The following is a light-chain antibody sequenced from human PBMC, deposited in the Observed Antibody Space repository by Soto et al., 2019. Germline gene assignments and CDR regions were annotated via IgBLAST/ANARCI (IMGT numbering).Light chain of an antibody. Sequence: EIVMTQSPGTLSVSPGEIATLSCSTSQSVSSYFAWYQQKPGQAPNLLIYDASNRATGIPARFSGSGSGTDFTLTISSLEPEDFAVYYCQQRSNWPLTFGQGTRLEIK. CDR2: DAS. V-gene: IGKV3-11*01. CDR3: QQRSNWPLT. J-gene: IGKJ5*01. CDR1: QSVSSY.